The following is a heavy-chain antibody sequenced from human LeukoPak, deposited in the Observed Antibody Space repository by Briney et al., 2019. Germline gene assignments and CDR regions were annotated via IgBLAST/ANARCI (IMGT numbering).Heavy chain of an antibody. V-gene: IGHV4-30-2*01. D-gene: IGHD2-2*01. Sequence: SETLSLTCGVSGGSISSGGYAWSWIRQPPGKGLEWIGYIFHSGNTYYNPSLKSRVTISVDTSKNQFSLKLSSVTAADTAVYYCARTSVVPAAKGHCDYWGQGTLVTVSS. J-gene: IGHJ4*02. CDR2: IFHSGNT. CDR3: ARTSVVPAAKGHCDY. CDR1: GGSISSGGYA.